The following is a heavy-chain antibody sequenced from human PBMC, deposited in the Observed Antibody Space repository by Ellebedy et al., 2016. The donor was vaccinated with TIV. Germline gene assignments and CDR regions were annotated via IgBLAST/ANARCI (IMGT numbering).Heavy chain of an antibody. CDR1: GGTFSNYA. Sequence: SVKVSXXASGGTFSNYAISWVRQAPGQGHEWMGGTIPTFGKANYAQNFQDRVTIIADESTNTVYMELSSLRFEDTAVYYCARDGCSYCSGGSWYFDYWGQGTLVTVSS. V-gene: IGHV1-69*13. D-gene: IGHD2-15*01. CDR2: TIPTFGKA. CDR3: ARDGCSYCSGGSWYFDY. J-gene: IGHJ4*02.